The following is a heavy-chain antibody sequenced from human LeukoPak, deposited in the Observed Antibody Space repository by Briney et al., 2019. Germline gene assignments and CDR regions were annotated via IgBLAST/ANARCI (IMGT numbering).Heavy chain of an antibody. CDR1: GFTFSDYY. J-gene: IGHJ6*02. Sequence: GGSLRLSCAASGFTFSDYYMSWIRQAPGKGLEWVSYISSSGSTIYYADSVKGRFTISRDNAKNSLYLQMNSLRAEDTAVYYCARRCSSSSCRSYGVDVWGQGTTVTVSS. CDR3: ARRCSSSSCRSYGVDV. V-gene: IGHV3-11*01. D-gene: IGHD2-2*01. CDR2: ISSSGSTI.